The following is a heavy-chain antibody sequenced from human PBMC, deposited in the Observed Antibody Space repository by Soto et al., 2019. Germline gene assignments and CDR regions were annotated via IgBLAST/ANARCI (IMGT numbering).Heavy chain of an antibody. J-gene: IGHJ5*02. CDR2: ISSSSSYI. Sequence: GGSLRLSCAASGFTFSSYSMNWVRQAPGKGLEWVSSISSSSSYIYYADSVEGRFTISRDNAKNSLYLQMNSLRAEDTAVYYCARDLGIEMATIRYTWGQGTLVTVSS. CDR3: ARDLGIEMATIRYT. D-gene: IGHD5-12*01. V-gene: IGHV3-21*01. CDR1: GFTFSSYS.